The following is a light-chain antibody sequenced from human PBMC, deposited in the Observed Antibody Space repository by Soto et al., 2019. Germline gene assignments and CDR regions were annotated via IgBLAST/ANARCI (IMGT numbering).Light chain of an antibody. V-gene: IGLV1-47*01. CDR3: AAWDDSLSGPCVV. CDR1: SSNIGSNY. J-gene: IGLJ2*01. CDR2: RNN. Sequence: QSVLTQPPSASGTPGQRVTISCSGSSSNIGSNYVYWYQQLPGTAPKLLIYRNNQRPSGVPDRFSGSKSGTSAPLAISGLRSEDEADYYCAAWDDSLSGPCVVFGGGTKVTVL.